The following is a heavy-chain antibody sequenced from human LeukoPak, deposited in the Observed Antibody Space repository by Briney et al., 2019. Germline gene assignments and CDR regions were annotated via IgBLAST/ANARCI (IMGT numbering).Heavy chain of an antibody. D-gene: IGHD2-2*01. CDR2: IIPIFGTA. Sequence: SVKVSCKASGGAFSSYAISWVRQAPGQGLEWMGGIIPIFGTANYAQKFQGRVTITADESTSTAYMELSSLRSEDTAVYYCARAPAAKNYYYGMDVWGQGTTVTVSS. V-gene: IGHV1-69*01. CDR1: GGAFSSYA. J-gene: IGHJ6*02. CDR3: ARAPAAKNYYYGMDV.